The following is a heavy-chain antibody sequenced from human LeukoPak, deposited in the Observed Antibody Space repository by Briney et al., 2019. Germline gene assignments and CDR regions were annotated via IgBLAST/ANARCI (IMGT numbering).Heavy chain of an antibody. J-gene: IGHJ5*02. Sequence: GGSLRLSCAASGFTFSSYAMSWVRQARGKWLEWASAISGSGGSTYYADSVKGRFTISRDNSKNTLYLQMNSLRAEDTAVYYCAKREKIVEVPAADFDPWGQGTLVTVSS. V-gene: IGHV3-23*01. CDR3: AKREKIVEVPAADFDP. CDR1: GFTFSSYA. D-gene: IGHD2-2*01. CDR2: ISGSGGST.